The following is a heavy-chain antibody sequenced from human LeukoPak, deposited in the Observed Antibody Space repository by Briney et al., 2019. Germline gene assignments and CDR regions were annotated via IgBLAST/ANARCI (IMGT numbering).Heavy chain of an antibody. CDR3: VKDSIERNGVYDAFDV. V-gene: IGHV3-23*01. CDR2: IGGGGVDR. J-gene: IGHJ3*01. Sequence: GGSLRLSCVASGFTFTDFAMNWVRQVPGKGPERVSHIGGGGVDREYEESVKGRFTVSRDNSRNSLYLQMNSLRGEDTAIYYCVKDSIERNGVYDAFDVWGQGTKVTVAS. CDR1: GFTFTDFA. D-gene: IGHD2-8*01.